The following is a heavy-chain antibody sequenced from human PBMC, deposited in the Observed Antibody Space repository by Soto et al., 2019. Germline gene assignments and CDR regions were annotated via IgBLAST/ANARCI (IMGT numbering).Heavy chain of an antibody. D-gene: IGHD6-13*01. CDR1: GGTFSSYA. CDR3: ARAGIAAAGKGAFDY. J-gene: IGHJ4*02. CDR2: IIPIFGTA. Sequence: QVQLVQSGAEVKKPGSSVKVSCKASGGTFSSYAISWARQAPGQGLEWMGGIIPIFGTANYAQKFQGSVTITADESTSTAYLELSSLRSEDTAVYYCARAGIAAAGKGAFDYWGQGTLVTVSS. V-gene: IGHV1-69*01.